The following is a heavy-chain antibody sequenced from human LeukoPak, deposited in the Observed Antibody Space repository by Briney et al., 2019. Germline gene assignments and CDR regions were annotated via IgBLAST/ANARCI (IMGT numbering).Heavy chain of an antibody. D-gene: IGHD3-22*01. CDR3: ARGPDSSGYYYFDY. Sequence: PGGSLRLSCAASGFTVSSNYMSWVRQAPGKGLEWVSVIYSGGSTYYADSVKGRFTISRHNSKNTLYLQMNSLRAEDTAVYYCARGPDSSGYYYFDYWGQGTLVTVSS. CDR1: GFTVSSNY. V-gene: IGHV3-53*04. CDR2: IYSGGST. J-gene: IGHJ4*02.